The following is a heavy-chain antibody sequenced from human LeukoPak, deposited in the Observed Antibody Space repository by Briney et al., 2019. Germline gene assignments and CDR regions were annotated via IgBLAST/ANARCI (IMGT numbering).Heavy chain of an antibody. D-gene: IGHD6-13*01. CDR1: GFTFDDYA. V-gene: IGHV3-9*01. Sequence: GGSLRLSCAASGFTFDDYAMHWVRQAPGKGLEWVSGISWNSGSIGYADSVKGRFTISRDNAKNSLYLQVNSLRAEDTALYYCAKDTSIAAAGGTFFDYWGQGTLVTVSS. J-gene: IGHJ4*02. CDR2: ISWNSGSI. CDR3: AKDTSIAAAGGTFFDY.